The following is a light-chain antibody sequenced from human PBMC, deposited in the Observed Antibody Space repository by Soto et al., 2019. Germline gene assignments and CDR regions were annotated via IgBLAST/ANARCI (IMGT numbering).Light chain of an antibody. Sequence: QSALTQPPSASGSPGQSVTISCTGASGDVGGYNYVSWYQQHPGKAPKLMIYEVTKRPSGVPDRFSGSKSGNTASLTVSGLQAEGEADYYCSSYAGSNNLVFGGGTKLTVL. CDR1: SGDVGGYNY. J-gene: IGLJ3*02. CDR2: EVT. V-gene: IGLV2-8*01. CDR3: SSYAGSNNLV.